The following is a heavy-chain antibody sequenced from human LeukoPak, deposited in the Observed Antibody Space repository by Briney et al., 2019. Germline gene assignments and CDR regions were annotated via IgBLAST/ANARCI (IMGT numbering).Heavy chain of an antibody. CDR2: ISSSSSYI. J-gene: IGHJ4*02. CDR1: GFTLSSYA. D-gene: IGHD4-17*01. Sequence: GGSLRLSCAASGFTLSSYAMSWVRQAPGKGLEWVSSISSSSSYIYYADSVKGRFTISRDNAKNSLYLQMNSLRAEDTAVYYCARTRPYGDYYFDYWGQGTLVTVSS. V-gene: IGHV3-21*01. CDR3: ARTRPYGDYYFDY.